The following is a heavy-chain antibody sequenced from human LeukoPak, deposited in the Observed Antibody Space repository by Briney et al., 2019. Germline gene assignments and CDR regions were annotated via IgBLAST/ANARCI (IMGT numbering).Heavy chain of an antibody. CDR1: GFTFSTYW. CDR2: VKEDGSKK. D-gene: IGHD5-24*01. V-gene: IGHV3-7*01. J-gene: IGHJ4*02. Sequence: GGSLRLSCAASGFTFSTYWMSWVRQAPGKGLEWVASVKEDGSKKEYVDSVKGRFTISRDNAKNSVYLQMNTLRAEDTAVYYCARWRGVQSEFVYWGQGALVTVYS. CDR3: ARWRGVQSEFVY.